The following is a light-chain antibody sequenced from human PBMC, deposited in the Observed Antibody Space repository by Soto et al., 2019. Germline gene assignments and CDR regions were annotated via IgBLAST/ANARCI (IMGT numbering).Light chain of an antibody. Sequence: QSVLNQPASVSWSPGQSITISFTGTSSDVGGYNYVSWYQHHPGKAPKLLIYDVSNRPSGVSNRFSGSKSDNTASLTISGLQPEDEADYYCSSYTTSNTRQIVFGTGTKVTVL. CDR1: SSDVGGYNY. J-gene: IGLJ1*01. CDR2: DVS. CDR3: SSYTTSNTRQIV. V-gene: IGLV2-14*03.